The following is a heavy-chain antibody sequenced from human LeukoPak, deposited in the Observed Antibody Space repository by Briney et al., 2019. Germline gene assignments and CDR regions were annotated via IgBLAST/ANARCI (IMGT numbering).Heavy chain of an antibody. V-gene: IGHV4-30-4*08. Sequence: SETLSLTCTVSGGSISSGDYYWSWIRQPPGKGLEWIGYIYYSGSTYYNPSLKSRVTISVDTSKNQISLKLSSVTAADTAVYYCARTPYYDFWSGYYTGAWFDPWGQGTLVTVSS. CDR2: IYYSGST. CDR1: GGSISSGDYY. D-gene: IGHD3-3*01. J-gene: IGHJ5*02. CDR3: ARTPYYDFWSGYYTGAWFDP.